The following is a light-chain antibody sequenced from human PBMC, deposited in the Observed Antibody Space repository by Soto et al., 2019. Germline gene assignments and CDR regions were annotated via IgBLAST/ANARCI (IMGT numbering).Light chain of an antibody. CDR1: QSISSW. CDR3: QQYNSYSTWT. V-gene: IGKV1-5*01. CDR2: DAS. Sequence: DIQMTQYPSSLSASVGDRVIITCRASQSISSWLAWYQQKPGKAPKLLIYDASSLESGVPSRFSGSGSGTEFTLTISSLQPDDFATYYCQQYNSYSTWTFGQGTMVDVK. J-gene: IGKJ1*01.